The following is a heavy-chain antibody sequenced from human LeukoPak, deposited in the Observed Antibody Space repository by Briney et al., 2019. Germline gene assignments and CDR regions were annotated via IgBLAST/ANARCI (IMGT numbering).Heavy chain of an antibody. CDR2: ISGSGGST. Sequence: GGSLRLSCAASGFTFSSYSMNWVRQAPGKGLEWVSAISGSGGSTYYADSVKGRFTISRDNSKNTLYLQMNSLRAEDTAVYYCARVRFADAFDIWGQGTMVTVSS. D-gene: IGHD3-10*01. CDR3: ARVRFADAFDI. V-gene: IGHV3-23*01. CDR1: GFTFSSYS. J-gene: IGHJ3*02.